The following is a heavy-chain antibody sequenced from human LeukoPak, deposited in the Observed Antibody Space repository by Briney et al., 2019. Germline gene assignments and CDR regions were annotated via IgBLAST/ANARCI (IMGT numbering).Heavy chain of an antibody. D-gene: IGHD2-2*01. CDR3: ARLGYCSSTSCYPDL. CDR1: AYSMNSLNY. CDR2: IHHSGST. J-gene: IGHJ5*02. Sequence: PSETLSLTCAVSAYSMNSLNYWGWIRQPPGKGLEWIASIHHSGSTDYNPSLKSRVTISIDTSKNQFSLKLTYVTAADTAVYSCARLGYCSSTSCYPDLWGKGTLVTVS. V-gene: IGHV4-38-2*01.